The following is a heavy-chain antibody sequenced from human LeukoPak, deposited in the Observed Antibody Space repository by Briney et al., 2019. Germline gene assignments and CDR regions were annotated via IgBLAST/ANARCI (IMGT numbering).Heavy chain of an antibody. Sequence: PGGSLRLSCAASGFTFSSYSMNWVRQAPGKGLEWVSYISSSSSTIYYADSVKGRFTISRDNAKNSLYLQMNSLRAEDTAVYYCARSPRLDGYYYYMDVWGKGATVTVSS. CDR3: ARSPRLDGYYYYMDV. D-gene: IGHD1-1*01. V-gene: IGHV3-48*01. CDR1: GFTFSSYS. J-gene: IGHJ6*03. CDR2: ISSSSSTI.